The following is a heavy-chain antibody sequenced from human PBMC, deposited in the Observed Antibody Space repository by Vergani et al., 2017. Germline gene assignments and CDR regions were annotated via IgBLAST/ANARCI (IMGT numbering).Heavy chain of an antibody. V-gene: IGHV3-30*02. D-gene: IGHD2-21*02. Sequence: QVQLVESAGGVVQPGGSPSLPCAAPGFTFSNFALHGIRQGPGRGLEWLVYLVKVGINTRYRDAVKGRFTVSRDNFKDIRYMQMDSLRSEDTALYYCAKYLRDSTDCLPDSGGPGTLVIVSS. CDR3: AKYLRDSTDCLPDS. CDR1: GFTFSNFA. CDR2: LVKVGINT. J-gene: IGHJ4*02.